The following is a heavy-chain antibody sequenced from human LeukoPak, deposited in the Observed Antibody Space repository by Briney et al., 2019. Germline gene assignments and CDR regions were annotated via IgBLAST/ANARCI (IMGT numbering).Heavy chain of an antibody. D-gene: IGHD6-13*01. Sequence: PGGSLRLSCAASGFTFSSYAMHWVRQAPGKGLEWVAVISYDGSNKYYADSVKGRFTISRDNSKNTLYLQMNSLRAEDTAVYYCARDLGYSSSWYLILDYWGQGTLVTDSS. J-gene: IGHJ4*02. CDR2: ISYDGSNK. CDR3: ARDLGYSSSWYLILDY. CDR1: GFTFSSYA. V-gene: IGHV3-30-3*01.